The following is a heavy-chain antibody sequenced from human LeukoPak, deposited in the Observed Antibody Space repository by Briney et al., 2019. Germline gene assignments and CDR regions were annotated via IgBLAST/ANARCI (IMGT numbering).Heavy chain of an antibody. CDR2: INHSGST. J-gene: IGHJ6*03. CDR3: ARQGPAGPPYYYYMDV. Sequence: SETLSLTCAVYGGSFSGYYWSWIRQPPGKRLEWIGEINHSGSTNYNPSLKSRVTISVDTSKNQFSLKLSSVTAADTAVYYCARQGPAGPPYYYYMDVWGKGSTVTVSS. CDR1: GGSFSGYY. V-gene: IGHV4-34*01.